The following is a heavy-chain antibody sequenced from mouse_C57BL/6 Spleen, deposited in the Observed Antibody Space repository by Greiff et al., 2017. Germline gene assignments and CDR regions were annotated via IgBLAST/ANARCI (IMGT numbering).Heavy chain of an antibody. J-gene: IGHJ1*03. CDR2: IDPSDSYT. V-gene: IGHV1-69*01. CDR3: ARGNPRLYFDV. CDR1: GYTFTSYW. Sequence: QVQLQQSGAELVMPGASVKLSCKASGYTFTSYWMHWVKQRPGQGLEWIGEIDPSDSYTNYNQKFKGKSTLTVDKSSSTAYMQLSSLTSEDSAVYYCARGNPRLYFDVWGTGTTVTVSS. D-gene: IGHD2-13*01.